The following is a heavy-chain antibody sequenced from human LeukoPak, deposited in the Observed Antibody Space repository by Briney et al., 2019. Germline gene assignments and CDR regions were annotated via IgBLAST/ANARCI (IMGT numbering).Heavy chain of an antibody. CDR1: GDSISSYY. Sequence: SETLSLTCSVSGDSISSYYWSWIRQPPGKGREWSGEINHSGSTNYNPSLKSRVTISVDTSKNQFSLKLSSVTAADTAVYYCARVVLEYYYDSSGYYYFDYWGQGTLVTVSS. CDR3: ARVVLEYYYDSSGYYYFDY. J-gene: IGHJ4*02. CDR2: INHSGST. D-gene: IGHD3-22*01. V-gene: IGHV4-34*01.